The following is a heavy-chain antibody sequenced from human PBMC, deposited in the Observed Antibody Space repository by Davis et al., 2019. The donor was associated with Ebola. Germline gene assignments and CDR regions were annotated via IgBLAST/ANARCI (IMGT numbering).Heavy chain of an antibody. CDR3: AREGSSGDYVWGSYRFGWFDP. V-gene: IGHV3-53*01. D-gene: IGHD3-16*02. J-gene: IGHJ5*02. Sequence: GGSLRLSCAASGFTVSSNYMSWVRQAPGKGLEWVSVIYSGGSTYYADSVKGRFTISRDNSKNTLYLQMNSLRAEDTAVYYCAREGSSGDYVWGSYRFGWFDPWGQGTLVTVSS. CDR1: GFTVSSNY. CDR2: IYSGGST.